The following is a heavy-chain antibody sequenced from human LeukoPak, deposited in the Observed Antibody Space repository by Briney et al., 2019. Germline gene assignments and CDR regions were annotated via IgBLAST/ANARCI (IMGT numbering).Heavy chain of an antibody. V-gene: IGHV4-38-2*02. D-gene: IGHD1-26*01. J-gene: IGHJ3*02. CDR2: ISHSRST. CDR1: GYSISSAYY. Sequence: SETLSLTCTVSGYSISSAYYWGWIRQPPGKGLEWIGSISHSRSTYYNPSLKSRVTISVDTSKNQFSLNLISVTAADTAVYYCARDRWEQLPLDAFDIWGQGTMVTISS. CDR3: ARDRWEQLPLDAFDI.